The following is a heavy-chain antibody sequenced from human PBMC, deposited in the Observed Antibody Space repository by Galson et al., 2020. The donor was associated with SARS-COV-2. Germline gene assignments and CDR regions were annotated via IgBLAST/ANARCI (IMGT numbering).Heavy chain of an antibody. D-gene: IGHD1-26*01. CDR1: GFSFRNSP. V-gene: IGHV3-30*04. CDR2: ISYDAGGNK. J-gene: IGHJ4*02. Sequence: TGGSLRLSCAGSGFSFRNSPLHWVRQAPGKGLEWVAVISYDAGGNKYYADSVKGRFTISRDNSQNTLYLQMNSLRGDDTAVYYCVRDGNMGARFDYWGQGALVTVSS. CDR3: VRDGNMGARFDY.